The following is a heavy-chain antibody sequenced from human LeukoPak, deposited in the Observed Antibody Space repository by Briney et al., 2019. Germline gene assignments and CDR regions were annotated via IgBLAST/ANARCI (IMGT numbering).Heavy chain of an antibody. CDR3: ARVGRAYYYYGMDV. V-gene: IGHV3-43D*04. Sequence: GGSLRLSCAASGFTFDDYAMHWVRQAPGKGLEWVSLISWDGVSTYSADSVKGRFTISRDNSKNSLYLQMNSLRAEDTALYFCARVGRAYYYYGMDVWGKGTTVTVSS. CDR2: ISWDGVST. J-gene: IGHJ6*04. D-gene: IGHD3-10*01. CDR1: GFTFDDYA.